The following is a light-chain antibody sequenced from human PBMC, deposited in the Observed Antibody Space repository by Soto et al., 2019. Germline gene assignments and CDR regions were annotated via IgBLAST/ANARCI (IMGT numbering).Light chain of an antibody. V-gene: IGLV2-14*01. Sequence: QSVLTQPASVSGSPGQSITISCTGTSSDVGGYDYVSWYQQLPDKAPKLMIYDVNNRPSGVSNRFSGSKSGNTASLTISGLQAEDEADYYCSSYTGTSTFVFGGGTKVTVL. CDR3: SSYTGTSTFV. J-gene: IGLJ1*01. CDR1: SSDVGGYDY. CDR2: DVN.